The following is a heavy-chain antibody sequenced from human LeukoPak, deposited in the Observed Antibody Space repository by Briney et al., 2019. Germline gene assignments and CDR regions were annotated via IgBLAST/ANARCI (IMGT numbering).Heavy chain of an antibody. Sequence: SETLSLTCAVYGGSFSGYYWSWIRQPPGKGLEWIGEINHSGSTNYNPSLKSRVTISVGTSKNQFSLKLSSVTAADTAVYYCAVDYGDYSRWGQGALVTVSS. V-gene: IGHV4-34*01. CDR1: GGSFSGYY. D-gene: IGHD4-17*01. J-gene: IGHJ4*02. CDR3: AVDYGDYSR. CDR2: INHSGST.